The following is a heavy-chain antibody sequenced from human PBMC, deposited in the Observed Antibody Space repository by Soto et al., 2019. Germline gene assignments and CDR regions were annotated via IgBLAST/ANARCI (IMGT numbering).Heavy chain of an antibody. Sequence: ASVKVSCKASGYTFTSYAMHWVRQAPGQRLEWMGWINAGNGNTKYSQKFQGRVTITRDTSASTAYMELSSLRSEDTAVYYCARDGGCVWGGSCDQQRIYYYYGMDVWGQGTTVTVSS. D-gene: IGHD2-15*01. CDR3: ARDGGCVWGGSCDQQRIYYYYGMDV. J-gene: IGHJ6*02. CDR1: GYTFTSYA. V-gene: IGHV1-3*01. CDR2: INAGNGNT.